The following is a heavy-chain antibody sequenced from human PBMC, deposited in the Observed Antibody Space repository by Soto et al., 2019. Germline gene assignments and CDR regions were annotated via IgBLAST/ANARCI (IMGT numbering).Heavy chain of an antibody. J-gene: IGHJ5*01. Sequence: SETLSLTCSVSGDSISNLDYFWAWIRQPPGQALEYIGYIYKSATTYYNPSFESRVAISVDTSNSQFSLNVTSVTAADTAVYFCARGRYCLTGRCFPNWFDSWGQGALVTVSS. CDR1: GDSISNLDYF. V-gene: IGHV4-30-4*01. CDR3: ARGRYCLTGRCFPNWFDS. D-gene: IGHD7-27*01. CDR2: IYKSATT.